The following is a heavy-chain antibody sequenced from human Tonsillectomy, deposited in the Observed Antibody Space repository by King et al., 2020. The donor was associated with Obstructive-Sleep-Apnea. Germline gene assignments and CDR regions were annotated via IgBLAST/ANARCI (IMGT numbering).Heavy chain of an antibody. Sequence: VQLQESGPGLVKPSGTLSLTCAVSGASISSTSWWSWVRQPPGKGLRWIGEIHHTGSTNYNPSLKSRVTISVDKSKNQFSLKLSSGTAADTAVYYCTRITWRPYYYGMDVWGQGTTVTVSS. CDR2: IHHTGST. V-gene: IGHV4-4*02. D-gene: IGHD1-14*01. CDR1: GASISSTSW. CDR3: TRITWRPYYYGMDV. J-gene: IGHJ6*02.